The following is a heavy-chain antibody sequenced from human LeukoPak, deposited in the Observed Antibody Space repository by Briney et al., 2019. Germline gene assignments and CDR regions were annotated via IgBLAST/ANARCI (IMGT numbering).Heavy chain of an antibody. CDR1: GSSISSGGYY. V-gene: IGHV4-30-2*01. Sequence: SETLSLTCTVSGSSISSGGYYWSWIRQPPGMGLEWIGYIYQSGSTYYNPSLKSRVTISLDRSKNQFSLKLSSVTAADTAVYYCARDQDYNWNHEGWGQGTLVTVSS. CDR2: IYQSGST. D-gene: IGHD1-1*01. CDR3: ARDQDYNWNHEG. J-gene: IGHJ4*02.